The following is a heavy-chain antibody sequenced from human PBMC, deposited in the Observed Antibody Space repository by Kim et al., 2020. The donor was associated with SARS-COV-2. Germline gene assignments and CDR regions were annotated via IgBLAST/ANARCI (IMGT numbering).Heavy chain of an antibody. D-gene: IGHD6-13*01. V-gene: IGHV3-30*18. CDR2: ISYDGSNK. CDR1: GFTFSSYG. J-gene: IGHJ5*02. Sequence: GGSLRLSCAASGFTFSSYGMHWVRQAPGKGLEWVAVISYDGSNKYYADSVKGRFTISRDNSKITLYLQMNSLRAEDTAVYYCAKSSAAAYNWFDPWGQGTLVTVSS. CDR3: AKSSAAAYNWFDP.